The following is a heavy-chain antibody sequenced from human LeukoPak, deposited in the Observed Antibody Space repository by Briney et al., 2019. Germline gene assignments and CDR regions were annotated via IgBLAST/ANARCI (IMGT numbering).Heavy chain of an antibody. V-gene: IGHV3-23*01. Sequence: GGSLRLSCAASGFTFSRYAMSWVRQAPAKGQEWVSVISGSGENTHYADSVKGRFTISRDNSKNTLYLQMNSLRAEDTAVYYCARDLRGYSGYDSDFWGQGTLVTVSS. CDR2: ISGSGENT. CDR1: GFTFSRYA. D-gene: IGHD5-12*01. CDR3: ARDLRGYSGYDSDF. J-gene: IGHJ4*02.